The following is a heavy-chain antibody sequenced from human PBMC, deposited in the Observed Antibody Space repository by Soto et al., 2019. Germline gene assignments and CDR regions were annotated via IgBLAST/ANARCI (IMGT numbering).Heavy chain of an antibody. Sequence: QVQLVESGGGVVQPGRSLRLSCAASGSSLINYDMHWVRKVPGKGRGGVAVMSYDGGRQFYADSVRGRFSVSRDISKSALYLQMSSLRIEDTAIYYCAKGAWYGSSSSSDSWGQGTHVTVSS. CDR1: GSSLINYD. CDR3: AKGAWYGSSSSSDS. V-gene: IGHV3-30*18. J-gene: IGHJ4*02. D-gene: IGHD6-6*01. CDR2: MSYDGGRQ.